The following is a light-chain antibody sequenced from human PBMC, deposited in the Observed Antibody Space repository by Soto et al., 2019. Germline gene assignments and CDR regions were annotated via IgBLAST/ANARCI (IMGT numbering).Light chain of an antibody. CDR2: EVN. J-gene: IGLJ1*01. CDR3: SSYAGSSNV. CDR1: RSDVGGYNY. V-gene: IGLV2-8*01. Sequence: QSALTQPPSASGSPGQSVAISCTGTRSDVGGYNYVSWYQQHPGKAPKLMIYEVNKRPSGVPDRFSGSKSGNTASLTVSGLQAEDEADYYCSSYAGSSNVFGTGTKLTVL.